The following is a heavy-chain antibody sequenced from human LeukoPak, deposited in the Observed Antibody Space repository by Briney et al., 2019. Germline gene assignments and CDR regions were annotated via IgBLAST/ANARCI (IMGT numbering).Heavy chain of an antibody. V-gene: IGHV4-39*01. CDR3: ARQTVTPDDAFDI. CDR1: GGSISSSSYY. J-gene: IGHJ3*02. D-gene: IGHD1-14*01. Sequence: SETLSLTRTVSGGSISSSSYYWGWIRQPPGKGLEWIGSIYYSGSTYYNPSLKSRVTISVDTSKNQFSLKLSSVTAADTAVYYCARQTVTPDDAFDIWGQGTMVTVSS. CDR2: IYYSGST.